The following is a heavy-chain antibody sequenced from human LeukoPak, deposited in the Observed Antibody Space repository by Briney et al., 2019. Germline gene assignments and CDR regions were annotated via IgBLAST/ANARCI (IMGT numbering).Heavy chain of an antibody. J-gene: IGHJ4*02. CDR2: MNPNSGNT. CDR3: ARGRYSGS. D-gene: IGHD6-13*01. Sequence: ASVKVSRKASGYTFTSYEINWVGQATGQGVEGMGWMNPNSGNTGYAQKFQGRVTMTSNNSISTAYMELGSLRSEGTAVYYCARGRYSGSWSQGTMVTVSS. V-gene: IGHV1-8*01. CDR1: GYTFTSYE.